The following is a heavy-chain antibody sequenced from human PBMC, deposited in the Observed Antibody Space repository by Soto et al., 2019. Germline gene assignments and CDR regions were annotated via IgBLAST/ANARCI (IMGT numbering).Heavy chain of an antibody. J-gene: IGHJ3*02. CDR2: IYSGGST. Sequence: EVQLVESGGGLVQPGGSLRLSCAASGFTVSSNYMSWVRQAPGKGLEWVSVIYSGGSTYYADSVKGRFTISRHNSKNTLYLQMNSLRAEDTGVYYCASRYCSSTSCDDAFDIWGQGTMVTVSS. CDR1: GFTVSSNY. CDR3: ASRYCSSTSCDDAFDI. D-gene: IGHD2-2*01. V-gene: IGHV3-53*04.